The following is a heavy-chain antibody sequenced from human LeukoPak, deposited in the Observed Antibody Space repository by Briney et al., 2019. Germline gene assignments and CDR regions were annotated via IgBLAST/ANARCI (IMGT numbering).Heavy chain of an antibody. Sequence: PSETLSLTCTVSGGSISSYYWSWIRQPPGKGLEWIGYIYYSGSTNYNASLKSRVTISVDTSKNQFSLKLSSVTAADTAVYYCARHGARGTTGVPFDYWGQGTLVTVSS. CDR3: ARHGARGTTGVPFDY. D-gene: IGHD4-23*01. V-gene: IGHV4-59*08. CDR1: GGSISSYY. J-gene: IGHJ4*02. CDR2: IYYSGST.